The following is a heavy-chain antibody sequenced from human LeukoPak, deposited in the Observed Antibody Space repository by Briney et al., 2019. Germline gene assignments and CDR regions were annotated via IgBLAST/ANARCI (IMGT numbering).Heavy chain of an antibody. CDR1: GGSISSYY. CDR3: GRGSSSWCKSPPYYYYYMDV. J-gene: IGHJ6*03. V-gene: IGHV4-4*07. Sequence: SETLSLTCTVSGGSISSYYWSWIRQPAGKGLEWIGRIYTSGSTNYNPSLKSRVTMSVDTSKNQFSLQLSSVTAADPAVDYCGRGSSSWCKSPPYYYYYMDVWGKGTTVTVSS. D-gene: IGHD6-13*01. CDR2: IYTSGST.